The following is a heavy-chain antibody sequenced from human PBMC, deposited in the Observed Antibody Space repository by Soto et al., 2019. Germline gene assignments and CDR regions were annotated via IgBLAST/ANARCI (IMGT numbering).Heavy chain of an antibody. J-gene: IGHJ3*02. CDR1: GGSISSSNW. D-gene: IGHD3-10*01. Sequence: QVQLQESGPGLVKPSGTLSLTCAVSGGSISSSNWWSWVRQPPGKGLEWIGEIYHSGSTNYNPSLKSRVSISVDKSKNQFSLKLSSVTAADTAVYYCATYMVRGVKGNHDAFDIWGQGTMVTVSS. CDR3: ATYMVRGVKGNHDAFDI. CDR2: IYHSGST. V-gene: IGHV4-4*02.